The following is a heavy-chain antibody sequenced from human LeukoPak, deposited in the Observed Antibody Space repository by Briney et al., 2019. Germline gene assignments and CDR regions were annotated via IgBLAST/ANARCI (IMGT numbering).Heavy chain of an antibody. CDR1: GGTFSSYA. J-gene: IGHJ6*03. Sequence: SVKVSCKASGGTFSSYAISWVRQAPGQGLEWMGGIIPIFGTANYAQKFQGRVTITADESTSTAYMEVSSLRSEDTAVYYCARGSWGPYCSSTSCYGWDYYYYMDVWGKGTTVTVSS. V-gene: IGHV1-69*01. CDR3: ARGSWGPYCSSTSCYGWDYYYYMDV. CDR2: IIPIFGTA. D-gene: IGHD2-2*01.